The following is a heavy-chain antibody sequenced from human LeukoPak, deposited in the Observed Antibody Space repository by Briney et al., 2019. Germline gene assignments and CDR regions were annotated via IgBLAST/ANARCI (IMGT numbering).Heavy chain of an antibody. D-gene: IGHD3-3*01. V-gene: IGHV4-61*08. CDR3: ARDGDYYYGMDV. J-gene: IGHJ6*02. CDR2: IYYSGST. CDR1: GGSISSGGYS. Sequence: KPSETLSLTCAVSGGSISSGGYSWSWIRQPPGKGLEWIGYIYYSGSTNYNPSLKSRVTISVDTSKNQFSLKLSSVTAADTAVYYCARDGDYYYGMDVWGQGTTVTVSS.